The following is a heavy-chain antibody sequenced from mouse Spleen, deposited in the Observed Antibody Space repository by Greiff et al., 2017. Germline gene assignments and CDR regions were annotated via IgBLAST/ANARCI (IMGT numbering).Heavy chain of an antibody. CDR3: ARDGYSGYFDY. V-gene: IGHV1-64*01. Sequence: VQLQQPGAELVKPGASVKLSCKASGYTFTSYWMHWVKQRPGQGLEWIGMIHPNSGSTNYNEKFKSKATLTVDKSSSTAYMQLSSLTSEDSAVYYCARDGYSGYFDYWGQGTTLTVSS. D-gene: IGHD2-3*01. CDR1: GYTFTSYW. J-gene: IGHJ2*01. CDR2: IHPNSGST.